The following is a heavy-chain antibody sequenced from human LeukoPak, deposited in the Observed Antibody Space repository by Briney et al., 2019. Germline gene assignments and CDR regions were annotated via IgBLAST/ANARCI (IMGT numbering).Heavy chain of an antibody. CDR3: ATVETTVTTFDY. CDR1: GYTLTELS. Sequence: WASVKVSCKVSGYTLTELSMRWVRQAPGKGLEWMGGFDPEDGETIYAQKFQGRVTMTEDTSTDTAYMELSSLRSEDTAVYYCATVETTVTTFDYWGQGTLVTVSS. CDR2: FDPEDGET. D-gene: IGHD4-17*01. J-gene: IGHJ4*02. V-gene: IGHV1-24*01.